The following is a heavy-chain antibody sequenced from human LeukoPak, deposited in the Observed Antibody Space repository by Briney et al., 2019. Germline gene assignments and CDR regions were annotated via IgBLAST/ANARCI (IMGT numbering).Heavy chain of an antibody. CDR2: IYSDDST. V-gene: IGHV3-66*02. CDR3: ARDGRVGATRLNI. Sequence: AGSLRLSCAASGLTVSSNYMSWVRQAPGKGLEWVSVIYSDDSTYYADSARGLFTISRDNSKNTLYLQMNSLRAEDTAVYYSARDGRVGATRLNIWGQGTMVTVSS. CDR1: GLTVSSNY. J-gene: IGHJ3*02. D-gene: IGHD1-26*01.